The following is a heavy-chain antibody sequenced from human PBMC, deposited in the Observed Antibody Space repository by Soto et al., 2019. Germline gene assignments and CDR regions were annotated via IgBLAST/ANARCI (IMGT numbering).Heavy chain of an antibody. J-gene: IGHJ4*02. CDR3: ARDGYDPSDH. CDR2: IIPIFDTA. Sequence: QMQLVQSGAEVKKPGSSVKVSCKASGGTFSSHGISWVRQAPGQGLEWMGGIIPIFDTAEYAQTFQGRVTITADKSTNTAYMELSSLRSDDTAVYYCARDGYDPSDHWGQGTLVTVSS. CDR1: GGTFSSHG. D-gene: IGHD5-12*01. V-gene: IGHV1-69*06.